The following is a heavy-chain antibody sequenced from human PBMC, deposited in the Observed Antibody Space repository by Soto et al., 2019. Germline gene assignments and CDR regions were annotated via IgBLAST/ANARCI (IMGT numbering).Heavy chain of an antibody. D-gene: IGHD4-17*01. J-gene: IGHJ4*02. Sequence: ASVKVSCKASGYTFTSYGISWVRQAPGQGLEWMGGIIPFFGTARYSQKFEDRITITADESTNTVYMDLRSLTSEDTAIYYCAKSAPMDAGDKYYYDFWGQGALVTVSS. V-gene: IGHV1-69*13. CDR2: IIPFFGTA. CDR3: AKSAPMDAGDKYYYDF. CDR1: GYTFTSYG.